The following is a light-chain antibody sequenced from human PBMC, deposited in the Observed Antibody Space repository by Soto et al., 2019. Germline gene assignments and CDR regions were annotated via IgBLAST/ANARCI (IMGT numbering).Light chain of an antibody. CDR1: ISNIGKDT. CDR2: NDD. V-gene: IGLV1-44*01. CDR3: STWDDSLNGWL. Sequence: QSVLTQPPSVSGTPGLRVNISCSGGISNIGKDTVNWYQQLPGTAPKLLMFNDDKRPSGVPDRFSGSRSGTSASLAISGLQSDDEAVYFCSTWDDSLNGWLFGGGTNLTVL. J-gene: IGLJ3*02.